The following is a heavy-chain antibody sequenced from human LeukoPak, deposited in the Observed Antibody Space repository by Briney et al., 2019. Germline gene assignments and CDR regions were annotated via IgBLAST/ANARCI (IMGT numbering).Heavy chain of an antibody. V-gene: IGHV4-34*01. CDR1: GGSFSGYF. J-gene: IGHJ3*02. CDR2: INHSGDT. Sequence: PSETLSLTCAVYGGSFSGYFYNWIRQTPGQGLEWIGEINHSGDTNYNPSLKSRVTMSVDSSKNQLSLSLSSLTAADTAVYYCARHLRLLESPCPPRAFDIWGQGTTVTVSS. CDR3: ARHLRLLESPCPPRAFDI. D-gene: IGHD3-3*01.